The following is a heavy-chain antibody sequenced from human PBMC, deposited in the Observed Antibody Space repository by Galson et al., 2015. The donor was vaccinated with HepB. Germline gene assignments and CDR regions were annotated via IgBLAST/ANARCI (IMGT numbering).Heavy chain of an antibody. CDR2: IAGSGAKT. J-gene: IGHJ4*02. V-gene: IGHV3-23*01. CDR1: GFSLSRHA. D-gene: IGHD3/OR15-3a*01. Sequence: SLRLSCAASGFSLSRHAMSWVRQAPGKGLEWVSGIAGSGAKTYYADSAKGRFTISRDNSRNTVYLQVASLRVEDTAVYYCATTDFPPLGLYFDYWGQGTLVTVSS. CDR3: ATTDFPPLGLYFDY.